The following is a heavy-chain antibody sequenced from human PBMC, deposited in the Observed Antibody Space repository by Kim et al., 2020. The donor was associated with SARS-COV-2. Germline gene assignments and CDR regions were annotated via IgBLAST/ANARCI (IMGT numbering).Heavy chain of an antibody. Sequence: GGSLRLSCAASGFTFRDSAMHWVRQAPGKGLDWVAFIFFDGSSKYYGDSVKGRFTISRDNSKNTVYLQMNSLRAEDTAVYYCARDPPHSGSALADWGQAT. CDR3: ARDPPHSGSALAD. V-gene: IGHV3-33*01. CDR2: IFFDGSSK. J-gene: IGHJ1*01. CDR1: GFTFRDSA. D-gene: IGHD3-22*01.